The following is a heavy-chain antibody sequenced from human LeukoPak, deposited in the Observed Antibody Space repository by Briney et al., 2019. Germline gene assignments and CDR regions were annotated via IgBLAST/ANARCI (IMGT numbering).Heavy chain of an antibody. CDR1: GYTFTSYY. D-gene: IGHD3-22*01. CDR2: INPSGGST. Sequence: ASVKVSCKASGYTFTSYYMHWVRQAPGQGLEWMGIINPSGGSTSYAQKFQGRVTMTRDTSTSTVYMELSSLRSEDTAVYYCARGGTVYYYDSSGYSGYWGQGTLVTVSS. V-gene: IGHV1-46*03. J-gene: IGHJ4*02. CDR3: ARGGTVYYYDSSGYSGY.